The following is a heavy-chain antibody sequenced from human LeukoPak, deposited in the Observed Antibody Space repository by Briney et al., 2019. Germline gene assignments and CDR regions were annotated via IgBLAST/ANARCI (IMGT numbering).Heavy chain of an antibody. CDR2: ISSSSSYI. CDR1: GFTFSSYS. J-gene: IGHJ3*02. V-gene: IGHV3-21*01. Sequence: GGSLRPSCAASGFTFSSYSMNWVRQAPGKGLEWVSSISSSSSYIYYADSMKGRFTISRNNAKKSLYLQMNSLRAEDTAVYYCARGDPDISFGVAGEAFDIWGQGTMVTVSS. D-gene: IGHD3-3*01. CDR3: ARGDPDISFGVAGEAFDI.